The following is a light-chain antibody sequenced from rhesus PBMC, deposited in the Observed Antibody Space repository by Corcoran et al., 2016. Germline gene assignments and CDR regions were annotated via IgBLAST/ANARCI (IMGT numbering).Light chain of an antibody. CDR3: NRYDSEYS. CDR2: GAS. CDR1: QRVSNY. J-gene: IGKJ2*01. V-gene: IGKV3-10*02. Sequence: QVILTQSPVTLSLSPGERATLSCRASQRVSNYLAWSQQKPGKAPRLLIYGASSRATGIPDRFSCSGSGTDFPLTISSLEPEDIGVYHCNRYDSEYSFGRGAKVEIK.